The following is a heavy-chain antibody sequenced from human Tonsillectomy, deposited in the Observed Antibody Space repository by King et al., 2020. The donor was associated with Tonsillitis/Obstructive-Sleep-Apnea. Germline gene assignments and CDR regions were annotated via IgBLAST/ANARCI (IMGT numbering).Heavy chain of an antibody. D-gene: IGHD6-19*01. J-gene: IGHJ4*02. CDR3: AALSVAATG. Sequence: HVQLVESGAEVKKPGASVKVSCKASGYIFTGFYIHWVRQAPGQGLECMGRINPNSGATNYAQKFQGRVTMTRDTSISTVYMELSRLRSDDTAVYYCAALSVAATGWGQGTLVTVSS. CDR1: GYIFTGFY. CDR2: INPNSGAT. V-gene: IGHV1-2*06.